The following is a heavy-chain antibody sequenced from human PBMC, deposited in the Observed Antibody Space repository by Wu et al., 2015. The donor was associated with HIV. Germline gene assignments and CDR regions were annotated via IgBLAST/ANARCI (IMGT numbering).Heavy chain of an antibody. Sequence: QVQLVQSGAEVKKPGASVKVSCKTSGYTFSGYFLHWVRQAPGQGLEWMGWISGDTGATRYAQKFQARVTLTRDTSITTTYMELRGLESDDTAVYYCAGYIGYCYFDFWGRGTLVTVSS. CDR1: GYTFSGYF. CDR3: AGYIGYCYFDF. J-gene: IGHJ2*01. CDR2: ISGDTGAT. V-gene: IGHV1-2*02.